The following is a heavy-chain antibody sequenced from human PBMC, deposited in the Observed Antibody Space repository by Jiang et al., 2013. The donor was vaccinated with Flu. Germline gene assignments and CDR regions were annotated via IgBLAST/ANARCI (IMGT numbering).Heavy chain of an antibody. J-gene: IGHJ5*02. CDR2: ISYDGRNK. D-gene: IGHD3-9*01. CDR3: AKEESYDILTGYSGSNWFDP. Sequence: GLEWVAVISYDGRNKYYADSVKGRFTISRDNSKNTLYLQMNSLRAEDTAVYYCAKEESYDILTGYSGSNWFDPWGQGTLVTVSS. V-gene: IGHV3-30*18.